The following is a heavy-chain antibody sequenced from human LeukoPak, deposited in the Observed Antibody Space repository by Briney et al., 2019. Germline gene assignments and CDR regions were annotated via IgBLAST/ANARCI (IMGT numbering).Heavy chain of an antibody. CDR2: INSGGTST. Sequence: GGSLRLSCAASGFTFSTYCMHWVRQAPGKGLVWVSRINSGGTSTYYADSVKGRFTISRDNSKNTLYLQMNSLRAEDTAVYYCARRRGLGKNYYDSSGYYFRWFDPWGKGTLVTVS. V-gene: IGHV3-74*01. J-gene: IGHJ5*02. CDR3: ARRRGLGKNYYDSSGYYFRWFDP. CDR1: GFTFSTYC. D-gene: IGHD3-22*01.